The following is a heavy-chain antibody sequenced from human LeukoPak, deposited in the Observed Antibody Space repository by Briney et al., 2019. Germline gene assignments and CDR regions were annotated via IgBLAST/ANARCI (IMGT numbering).Heavy chain of an antibody. Sequence: ASVKVSCKASGYTFTSYAMHWVRQAPGQRLEWMGWINAGNGNTKYSQKFQGRVTITRDTSASTAYMELSSLRSEDTAVYYCASCAQRRDGYSPLDYWGQEPWSPSPQ. CDR1: GYTFTSYA. CDR3: ASCAQRRDGYSPLDY. CDR2: INAGNGNT. J-gene: IGHJ4*01. D-gene: IGHD5-24*01. V-gene: IGHV1-3*01.